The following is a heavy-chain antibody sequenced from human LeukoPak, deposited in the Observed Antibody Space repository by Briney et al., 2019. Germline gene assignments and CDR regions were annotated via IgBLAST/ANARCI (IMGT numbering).Heavy chain of an antibody. D-gene: IGHD2-2*02. CDR1: EFSVGSNY. CDR3: ARYTYLDY. J-gene: IGHJ4*02. CDR2: ISSSGSTI. Sequence: GGSLRLSCAASEFSVGSNYMNWVRQAPGKGLEWVSYISSSGSTIYYADSVKGRFTISRDNAKNSLYLQMNSLRAEDTAVYYCARYTYLDYWGQGTLVTVSS. V-gene: IGHV3-48*03.